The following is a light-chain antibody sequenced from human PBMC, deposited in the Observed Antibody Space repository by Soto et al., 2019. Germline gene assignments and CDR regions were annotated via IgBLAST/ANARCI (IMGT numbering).Light chain of an antibody. J-gene: IGKJ4*01. V-gene: IGKV1-6*01. Sequence: IQVTQSPSSLSASLGDRVTITCRASQGIRNDLGWYQQKPGKAPKLLIYAASSLQSGVPSRFRGSGSGTDFTLTISSLQPEDFAPYYCLQDYNYPLTFGGGTKVDIK. CDR1: QGIRND. CDR2: AAS. CDR3: LQDYNYPLT.